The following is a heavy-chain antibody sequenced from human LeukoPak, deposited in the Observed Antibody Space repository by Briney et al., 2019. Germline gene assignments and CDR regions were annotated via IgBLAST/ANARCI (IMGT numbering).Heavy chain of an antibody. D-gene: IGHD3-16*01. CDR3: RGEFFGGAPGAFDI. V-gene: IGHV3-15*01. Sequence: GGSLRLSCAASGFTFSNAWMSWVRQAPGKGLEWVGRIKSKTDGGTTDYAAPVKGRFTISRDDSKNTLYLQMNSLKTEDTAVYYCRGEFFGGAPGAFDIWGQGTMVTVSS. J-gene: IGHJ3*02. CDR1: GFTFSNAW. CDR2: IKSKTDGGTT.